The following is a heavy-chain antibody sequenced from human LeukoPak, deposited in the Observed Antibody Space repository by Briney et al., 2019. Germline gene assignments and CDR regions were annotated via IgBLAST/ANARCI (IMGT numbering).Heavy chain of an antibody. CDR3: ARTPWTTVTTPYYYGMDV. CDR1: GGSISSYY. V-gene: IGHV4-4*07. D-gene: IGHD4-17*01. J-gene: IGHJ6*02. CDR2: IYTSGST. Sequence: SETLSLTCTVSGGSISSYYWSWIRQPAGKGLEWTGRIYTSGSTNYNPSLKSRVTMSVDTSKNQFSLKLSSVTAADTAVYYCARTPWTTVTTPYYYGMDVWGQGTTVTVSS.